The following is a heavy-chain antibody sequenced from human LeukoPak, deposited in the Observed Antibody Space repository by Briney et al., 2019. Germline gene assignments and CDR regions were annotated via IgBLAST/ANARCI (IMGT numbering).Heavy chain of an antibody. Sequence: SQTLSLTCTVSGGSISSGDYYWSWIRQPPGKGLEWIGYIYYSGSTYYNPSLKSRVTISVDTSKNQFSLNLSSVTAADTAVYYCARGRGSSWYYFDYWGRGTLVTVSS. CDR2: IYYSGST. V-gene: IGHV4-30-4*01. J-gene: IGHJ4*02. CDR1: GGSISSGDYY. CDR3: ARGRGSSWYYFDY. D-gene: IGHD6-13*01.